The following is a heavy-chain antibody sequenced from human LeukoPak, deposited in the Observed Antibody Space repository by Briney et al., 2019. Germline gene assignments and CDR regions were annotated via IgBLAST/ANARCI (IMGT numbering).Heavy chain of an antibody. CDR3: ARLRSPGDFDY. D-gene: IGHD1-26*01. Sequence: SETLPLTCSVSGGSVSGTNYYWAWIRQPPEKGLEWIGTIYYSGSTYYNVSLKSRVTISVDTSKNQFSLNLSSVTAADTAVYYCARLRSPGDFDYWGQGTLVTVSS. CDR2: IYYSGST. CDR1: GGSVSGTNYY. J-gene: IGHJ4*02. V-gene: IGHV4-39*07.